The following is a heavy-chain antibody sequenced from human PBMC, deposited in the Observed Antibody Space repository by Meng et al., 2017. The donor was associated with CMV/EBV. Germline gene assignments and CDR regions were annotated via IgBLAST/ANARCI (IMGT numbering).Heavy chain of an antibody. J-gene: IGHJ4*02. Sequence: QESGPASGNPSETLSLPCTAAGGSISSYYWSWIRQPAGKGLEWIGRIYTSGSTNYNPSLKSRVTMSVDTSKNQFSLKLSSVTAADTAVYYCARGGLYYYDSSGHFDYWGQGTLVTVSS. CDR2: IYTSGST. V-gene: IGHV4-4*07. CDR1: GGSISSYY. D-gene: IGHD3-22*01. CDR3: ARGGLYYYDSSGHFDY.